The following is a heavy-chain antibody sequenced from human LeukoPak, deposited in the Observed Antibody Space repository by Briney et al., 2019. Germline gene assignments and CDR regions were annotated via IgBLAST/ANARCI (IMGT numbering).Heavy chain of an antibody. Sequence: GESLKISCKGSGYSFASYWIGWVRQMPGKGLEWMGIIYPGDSDTRYSPSFQGQVTISADKSISTAYLQRSSLKASDTATYYCARRASSWWFDYWGQGTLVTVSS. J-gene: IGHJ4*02. V-gene: IGHV5-51*01. CDR3: ARRASSWWFDY. D-gene: IGHD6-13*01. CDR1: GYSFASYW. CDR2: IYPGDSDT.